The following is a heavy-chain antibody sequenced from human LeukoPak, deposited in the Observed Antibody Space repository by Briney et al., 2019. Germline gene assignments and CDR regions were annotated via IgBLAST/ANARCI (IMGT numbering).Heavy chain of an antibody. Sequence: SVKVSCKASGGTFSSYTISWVRQAPGQGLEWMGRIIPILGIANYAQKFHGRVTITADKSTSTAYMELSSLRSEDTAVYYCARAGGYNFDYFDYWGQGTLVTVSS. J-gene: IGHJ4*02. CDR2: IIPILGIA. CDR1: GGTFSSYT. V-gene: IGHV1-69*02. CDR3: ARAGGYNFDYFDY. D-gene: IGHD5-24*01.